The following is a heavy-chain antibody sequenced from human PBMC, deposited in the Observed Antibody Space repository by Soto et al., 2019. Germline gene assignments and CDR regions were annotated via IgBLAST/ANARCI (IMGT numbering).Heavy chain of an antibody. CDR1: GGSISSSNW. D-gene: IGHD3-16*01. CDR3: AKGPYTPDYYGMDV. Sequence: SETLSLTCAVSGGSISSSNWWSWVRQPPGKGLEWIGEIYHSGSTNYNPSLKSRVTISVDKSKNQFSLKLSSVTAADTAVYYCAKGPYTPDYYGMDVWGQGTTVTVSS. CDR2: IYHSGST. V-gene: IGHV4-4*02. J-gene: IGHJ6*02.